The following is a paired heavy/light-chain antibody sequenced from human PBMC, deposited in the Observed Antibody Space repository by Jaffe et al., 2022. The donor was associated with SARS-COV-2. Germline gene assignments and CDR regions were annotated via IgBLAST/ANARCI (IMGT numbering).Heavy chain of an antibody. CDR2: IYQSGNT. Sequence: QVQLQESGPGLVKPSETLSLTCTVSGDSISSYYWTWIRQPPGKGLEWIGYIYQSGNTNYNPSLKSRVTISIDTSKNQFSLKLISVTAADTAVYYCARWGDGFDFWGQGTMVTVSS. J-gene: IGHJ3*01. CDR3: ARWGDGFDF. D-gene: IGHD3-16*01. CDR1: GDSISSYY. V-gene: IGHV4-59*08.
Light chain of an antibody. CDR1: SSDVGGYDY. Sequence: QSALTQPASVSGSPGQSITISCTGTSSDVGGYDYVSWYQQHAGKAPKLMIYEVSNRPSGVSNRFSGSKSGNTASLTISGLQADDEADYYCSSYTSSSTLVFGGGTKLTVL. CDR2: EVS. J-gene: IGLJ3*02. CDR3: SSYTSSSTLV. V-gene: IGLV2-14*01.